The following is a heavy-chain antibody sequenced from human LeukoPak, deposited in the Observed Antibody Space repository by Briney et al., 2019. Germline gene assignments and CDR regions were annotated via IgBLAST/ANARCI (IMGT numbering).Heavy chain of an antibody. Sequence: ASVKASCKASGYTFTSYDINWVRQATGQGLEWMGWMNPNSGNTGYAQKFQGRVTMTRNTSISTAYMELSSLRSEDTAVYYCARGGDSEGYFDYWGQGTLVTVSS. CDR1: GYTFTSYD. V-gene: IGHV1-8*01. CDR2: MNPNSGNT. CDR3: ARGGDSEGYFDY. D-gene: IGHD4-11*01. J-gene: IGHJ4*02.